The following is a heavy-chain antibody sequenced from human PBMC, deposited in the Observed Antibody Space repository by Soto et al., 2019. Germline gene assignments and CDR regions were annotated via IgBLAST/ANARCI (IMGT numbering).Heavy chain of an antibody. J-gene: IGHJ3*02. CDR2: ISGSGSIV. CDR1: GFTFSDDY. Sequence: QVQLVESGGGLVKPGGSLRLSCAASGFTFSDDYMSWIRQAPGKGLEWVSYISGSGSIVDYADSVKGRFTISRDNAKNSLYLQMTSLRAEDTAVYYCVRDGEYYDISGYFLRDAFDIWGQGTMVTVSS. V-gene: IGHV3-11*01. D-gene: IGHD3-22*01. CDR3: VRDGEYYDISGYFLRDAFDI.